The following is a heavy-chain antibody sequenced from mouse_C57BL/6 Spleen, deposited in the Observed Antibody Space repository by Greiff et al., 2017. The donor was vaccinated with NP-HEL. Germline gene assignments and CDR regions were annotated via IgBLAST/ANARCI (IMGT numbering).Heavy chain of an antibody. CDR2: IYPRSGNT. CDR3: ARLDSSGYVRENYAMDY. Sequence: VQLQQSGAELARPGASVKLSCKASGYTFTSYGISWVKQRTGQGLEWIGEIYPRSGNTYYNEKFKGKATLTADKSSSTAYMELRSLTSEDSAVYFCARLDSSGYVRENYAMDYWGQGTSVTVSS. V-gene: IGHV1-81*01. J-gene: IGHJ4*01. CDR1: GYTFTSYG. D-gene: IGHD3-2*02.